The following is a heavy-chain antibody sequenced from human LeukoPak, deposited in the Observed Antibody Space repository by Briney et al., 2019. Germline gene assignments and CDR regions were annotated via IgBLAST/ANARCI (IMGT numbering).Heavy chain of an antibody. CDR3: ARDLFDFYTWGSYGSFDI. CDR2: ISKSSTYI. V-gene: IGHV3-21*01. D-gene: IGHD3-16*01. J-gene: IGHJ3*02. Sequence: PGGTLRLSRAASGFNFSPHTMNWVPHAPGKGLEWVSSISKSSTYIYYTDSVKGRFTICRDNAKNSLYLQMNSLRAEGTAVYYCARDLFDFYTWGSYGSFDIWGQGTMVTVSS. CDR1: GFNFSPHT.